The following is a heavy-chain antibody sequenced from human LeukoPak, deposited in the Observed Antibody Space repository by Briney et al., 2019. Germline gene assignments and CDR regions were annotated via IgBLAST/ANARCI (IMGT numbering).Heavy chain of an antibody. CDR3: AKSLIFKERVGATSFDY. Sequence: GGSLRLSCAASGFTFSSYAMSWVRQAPGKGLEWVSAISGSGGSTYYADSVKGRFTISRDNSKNTLYLQMNSLRAEDTAVYYCAKSLIFKERVGATSFDYWGQGTLVTVSS. J-gene: IGHJ4*02. CDR1: GFTFSSYA. D-gene: IGHD1-26*01. V-gene: IGHV3-23*01. CDR2: ISGSGGST.